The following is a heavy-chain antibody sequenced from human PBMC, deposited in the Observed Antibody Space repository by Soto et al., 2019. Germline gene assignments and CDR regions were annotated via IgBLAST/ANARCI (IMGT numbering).Heavy chain of an antibody. V-gene: IGHV3-23*01. CDR3: AKDNRVTTGYFDY. D-gene: IGHD4-17*01. CDR2: ISGSGGST. J-gene: IGHJ4*02. CDR1: GFTFSSYA. Sequence: GGSLRLSCAASGFTFSSYAMSWVRQAPGKALEWVSAISGSGGSTYYADSVKGRFTSSRDNSKNTLYLQMNSLRAEDTAVYYCAKDNRVTTGYFDYWGQGTLATVSS.